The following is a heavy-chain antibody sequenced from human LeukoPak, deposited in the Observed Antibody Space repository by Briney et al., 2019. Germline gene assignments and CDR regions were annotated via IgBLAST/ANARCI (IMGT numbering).Heavy chain of an antibody. CDR3: AATYCSGGSCYLYYFDY. CDR2: IDTSSSYI. Sequence: GGSLRLSCAASGFTFSAYNMNWVRRAPGKGLEWVASIDTSSSYIFYADSVKGRFTISRDNSKNTLYLQMNSLRAEDTAVYYCAATYCSGGSCYLYYFDYWGQGTLVTVSS. CDR1: GFTFSAYN. J-gene: IGHJ4*02. D-gene: IGHD2-15*01. V-gene: IGHV3-21*01.